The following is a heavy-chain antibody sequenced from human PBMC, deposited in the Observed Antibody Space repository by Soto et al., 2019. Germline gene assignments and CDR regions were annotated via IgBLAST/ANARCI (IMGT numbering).Heavy chain of an antibody. D-gene: IGHD4-17*01. J-gene: IGHJ4*02. CDR1: GGSFSSSSYY. V-gene: IGHV4-39*01. Sequence: QLHLHESGPGLVKPSETLSLTCTVSGGSFSSSSYYWGWVRQPPGKGLEWVGNIYYSGTTYYNPSLKSRGTISVDTSKNQFSLKLSSVTAADTAVYYCASDYGDYQFDSWGQGTLVTVSS. CDR3: ASDYGDYQFDS. CDR2: IYYSGTT.